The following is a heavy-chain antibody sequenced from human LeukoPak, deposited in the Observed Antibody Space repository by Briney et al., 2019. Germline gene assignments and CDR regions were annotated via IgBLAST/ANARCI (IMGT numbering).Heavy chain of an antibody. CDR2: IYHSGST. CDR3: ARAGISHYFDY. Sequence: PSETLSLTCTVSGYSISSGYYWGWLRQPPGKGLEWIGSIYHSGSTYYNPSLKSRVPISVDTSKNQFSLKLSSVTAADTAVYYCARAGISHYFDYWGQGTLVTVSS. CDR1: GYSISSGYY. V-gene: IGHV4-38-2*02. J-gene: IGHJ4*02. D-gene: IGHD6-13*01.